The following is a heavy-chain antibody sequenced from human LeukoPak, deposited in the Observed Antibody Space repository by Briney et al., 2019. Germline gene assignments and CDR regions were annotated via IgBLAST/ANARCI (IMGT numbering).Heavy chain of an antibody. CDR2: ISYDGSNK. D-gene: IGHD3-3*01. CDR3: ARDQFLEWLFYGSFDY. Sequence: GGSLRLSCAASGFTFSSYAMHWVRQAPGKGLEWVAVISYDGSNKYYADSVKGRFTISRDNSKNTLYLQMNSLRAEDTAGYYCARDQFLEWLFYGSFDYWGQGTLVTVSS. J-gene: IGHJ4*02. CDR1: GFTFSSYA. V-gene: IGHV3-30*04.